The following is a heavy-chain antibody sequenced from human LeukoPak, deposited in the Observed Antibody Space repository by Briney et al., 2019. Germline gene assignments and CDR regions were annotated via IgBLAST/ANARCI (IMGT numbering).Heavy chain of an antibody. J-gene: IGHJ4*02. Sequence: HPGGSLRLSCVASGFTFNNYAMSWVRQAPGKGLEWVSAISGSGGSTYYADSMKGRFTISRDNSKNTLYLQMNSLRAEDTAVYYCAKAATHYFDYWGQGTLVTVSS. D-gene: IGHD1-26*01. CDR3: AKAATHYFDY. CDR1: GFTFNNYA. V-gene: IGHV3-23*01. CDR2: ISGSGGST.